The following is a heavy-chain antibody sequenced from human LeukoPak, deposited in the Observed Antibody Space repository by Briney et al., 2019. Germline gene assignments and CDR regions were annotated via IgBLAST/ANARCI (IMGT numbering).Heavy chain of an antibody. D-gene: IGHD5-24*01. CDR1: GFIFSDYY. Sequence: GGSLRLSCAASGFIFSDYYMSWIRQRPGKGMEWVSYISGGGTTIYYADSVKGRFTISRDNTKNSLYLHMSGRRGEDTAMYYCARDSWEMATMGLGFWGQGDLVTVSS. V-gene: IGHV3-11*01. CDR3: ARDSWEMATMGLGF. CDR2: ISGGGTTI. J-gene: IGHJ4*02.